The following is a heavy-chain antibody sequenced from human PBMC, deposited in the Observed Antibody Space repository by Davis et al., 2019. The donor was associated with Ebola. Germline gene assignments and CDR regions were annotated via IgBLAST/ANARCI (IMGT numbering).Heavy chain of an antibody. V-gene: IGHV5-51*01. J-gene: IGHJ5*02. D-gene: IGHD3-22*01. CDR1: GYSFTDYW. Sequence: GESPKISCQASGYSFTDYWNAWVRQMPGKGLECMGIIYPGDSDARYSPSFQGQVTISADKSISTAYLQWSSLKASDTAMYYCARRTYYYDSSGYYINWFDPWGQGTLVTVSS. CDR2: IYPGDSDA. CDR3: ARRTYYYDSSGYYINWFDP.